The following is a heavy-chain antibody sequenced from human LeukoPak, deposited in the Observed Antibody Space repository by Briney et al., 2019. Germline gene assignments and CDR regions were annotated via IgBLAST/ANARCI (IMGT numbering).Heavy chain of an antibody. J-gene: IGHJ6*04. CDR2: MTPHSGNS. Sequence: ASVKVSCKASGYTFTSYAINWVRQATGQGLEWMGWMTPHSGNSGYAQKFQGRVTITRDMSTSTAYMELSSLRSEDTAVYYCAADSGTTGFDVWGKGTTVTISS. D-gene: IGHD3-10*01. CDR3: AADSGTTGFDV. V-gene: IGHV1-8*03. CDR1: GYTFTSYA.